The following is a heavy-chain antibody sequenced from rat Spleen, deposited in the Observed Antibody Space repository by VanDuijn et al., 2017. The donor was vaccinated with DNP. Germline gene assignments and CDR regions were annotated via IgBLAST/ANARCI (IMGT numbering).Heavy chain of an antibody. CDR1: GFTFTNYG. J-gene: IGHJ2*01. CDR3: ATVDSGYGNY. D-gene: IGHD4-3*01. Sequence: EVQLVESGGGLVQPGGSLRLSCAASGFTFTNYGTHWIRQAPTKGLEWVASISPSGESTYYRDSVKGRFTISRDNARSTLYLQMDSLRSEDTATYYCATVDSGYGNYWGQGVMVTVSS. CDR2: ISPSGEST. V-gene: IGHV5-19*01.